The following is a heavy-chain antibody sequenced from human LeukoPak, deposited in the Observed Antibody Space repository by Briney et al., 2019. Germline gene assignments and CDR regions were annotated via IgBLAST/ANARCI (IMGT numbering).Heavy chain of an antibody. V-gene: IGHV3-64D*06. CDR1: GFTFSSYA. CDR3: ASPYSGYDYNFDH. D-gene: IGHD5-12*01. Sequence: GGSLRLSCSAPGFTFSSYAMHWVRQAPGKGLEYVSPISSNGGSTYYADSVKGRFTISRDNSKNTLFLQMSSLRTEDTAVYYCASPYSGYDYNFDHWGQGTLVTVSS. J-gene: IGHJ4*02. CDR2: ISSNGGST.